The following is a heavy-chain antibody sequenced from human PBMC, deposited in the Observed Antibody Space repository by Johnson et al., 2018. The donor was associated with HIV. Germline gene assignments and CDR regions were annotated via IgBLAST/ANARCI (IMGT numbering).Heavy chain of an antibody. D-gene: IGHD3-9*01. CDR3: ARDSDISLGVACAFDI. CDR2: IYSGGST. Sequence: VQLVEYGGGLIQPGGSLRLSCAAPGLTFSDYYMTWIRQAPGKGLEWVSAIYSGGSTYYADSVKGRFTISRDNSKNTLDLQMNSLRAEDTAVYYCARDSDISLGVACAFDIWGQGTMVTVSA. CDR1: GLTFSDYY. V-gene: IGHV3-53*01. J-gene: IGHJ3*02.